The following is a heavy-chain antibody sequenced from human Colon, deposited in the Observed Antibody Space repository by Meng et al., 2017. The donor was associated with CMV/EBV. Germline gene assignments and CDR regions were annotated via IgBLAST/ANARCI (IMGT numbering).Heavy chain of an antibody. V-gene: IGHV1-18*04. Sequence: GGSLRLSCKGSGYSFTSYWIGWVRQMPGKGLEWMGWISGYNGNTKYAQKLQGRVTMTTDTSTGTAYMELRSLRSDDTAVYYCARDKVKYGTVYYHYGMEVWGQGTTVTVSS. D-gene: IGHD3/OR15-3a*01. CDR3: ARDKVKYGTVYYHYGMEV. CDR2: ISGYNGNT. CDR1: GYSFTSYW. J-gene: IGHJ6*02.